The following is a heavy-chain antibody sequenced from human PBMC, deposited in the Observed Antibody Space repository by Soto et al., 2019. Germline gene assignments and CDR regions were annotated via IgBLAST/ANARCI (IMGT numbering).Heavy chain of an antibody. CDR3: ARGMRGWQQLAIDY. CDR2: IYYSGST. CDR1: GGSISSYY. J-gene: IGHJ4*02. D-gene: IGHD6-13*01. Sequence: SETLSLTCTVSGGSISSYYWSWIRQPPGKGLEWIGYIYYSGSTNYNPSLKSRVTISVDTSKNQFSLKLSSVTAADTAVYYCARGMRGWQQLAIDYWGQGTLVTVSS. V-gene: IGHV4-59*08.